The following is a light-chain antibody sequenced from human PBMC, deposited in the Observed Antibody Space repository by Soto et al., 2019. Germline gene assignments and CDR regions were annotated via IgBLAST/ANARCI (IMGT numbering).Light chain of an antibody. CDR2: EVR. V-gene: IGLV2-14*01. J-gene: IGLJ1*01. Sequence: QSALTQPASVSGSPGQSITIACTGTNRDVGSYNLVSWYQQRPGEAPKLIISEVRNRPSGISYRFTGSKSGNTASLTISGLQAEDEADYYCSSYTSSSTFYVFGTGTKVTVL. CDR3: SSYTSSSTFYV. CDR1: NRDVGSYNL.